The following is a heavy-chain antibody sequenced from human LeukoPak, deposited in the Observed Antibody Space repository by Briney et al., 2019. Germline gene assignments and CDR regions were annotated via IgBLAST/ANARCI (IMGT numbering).Heavy chain of an antibody. CDR1: GGTFSSYA. Sequence: SVKVSCKASGGTFSSYAISWVRQAPGQGLEWMGGIIPIFGTANYAQKFQGRVTITADESTSTAYMELSSLRSEDTAVYYWARDRHFGVVHFIDYWGQGTLVTVSS. CDR2: IIPIFGTA. V-gene: IGHV1-69*01. J-gene: IGHJ4*02. D-gene: IGHD3-3*01. CDR3: ARDRHFGVVHFIDY.